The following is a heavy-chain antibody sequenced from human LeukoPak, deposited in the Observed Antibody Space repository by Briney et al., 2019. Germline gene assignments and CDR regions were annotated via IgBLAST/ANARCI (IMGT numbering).Heavy chain of an antibody. Sequence: GASVKVSCKASRYTFTDYYMHWVRPAPGQGLEWMGWINPNSGGTKYAHKFQGRVTMTRDTSISTDYMELSRLRSDDSAVYYCASKGGFDYFHSWGQGTLVTVS. CDR1: RYTFTDYY. D-gene: IGHD3-16*01. J-gene: IGHJ4*02. CDR2: INPNSGGT. CDR3: ASKGGFDYFHS. V-gene: IGHV1-2*07.